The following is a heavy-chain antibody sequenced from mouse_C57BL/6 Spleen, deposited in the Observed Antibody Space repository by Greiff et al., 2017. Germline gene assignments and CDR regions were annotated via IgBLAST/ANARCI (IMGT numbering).Heavy chain of an antibody. V-gene: IGHV1-26*01. D-gene: IGHD2-5*01. J-gene: IGHJ3*01. CDR3: ARVDYSNPWFAY. CDR2: INPNNGGT. CDR1: GYTFTDYY. Sequence: VQLQQSGPELVKPGASVKISCKASGYTFTDYYMNWVKQSHGKSLEWIGDINPNNGGTSYNQKFKGKATVTVDKSSSTAYMELRSMTSEDSAVYYCARVDYSNPWFAYWGQGTLVTVSA.